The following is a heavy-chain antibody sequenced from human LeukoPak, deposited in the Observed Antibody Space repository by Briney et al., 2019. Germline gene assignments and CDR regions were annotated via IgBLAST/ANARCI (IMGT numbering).Heavy chain of an antibody. CDR1: GDTFSSYA. CDR3: ARGISIAAAAQRPYYYMDV. Sequence: SVKVSCKASGDTFSSYAISWVRQAPGQGLEWMGRIIPIFGTANYAQKFQGRVTITADESTSTAYMELSSLRSEDTAVYYCARGISIAAAAQRPYYYMDVWGKGTTVTVSS. D-gene: IGHD6-13*01. J-gene: IGHJ6*03. V-gene: IGHV1-69*15. CDR2: IIPIFGTA.